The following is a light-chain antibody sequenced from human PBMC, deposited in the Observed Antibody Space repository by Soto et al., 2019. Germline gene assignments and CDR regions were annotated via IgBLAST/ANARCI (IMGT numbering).Light chain of an antibody. J-gene: IGKJ5*01. CDR2: GAS. CDR1: HSVGSSY. CDR3: QQYGSSPPIT. V-gene: IGKV3-20*01. Sequence: IGLKQSPGTVSLSPGERATLSCRASHSVGSSYLAWYQQKPGQAPRLLIYGASSRATGIPDRFSGSGSGTDFTLPISRLEPEHFAVYYCQQYGSSPPITFGQGTRLEIK.